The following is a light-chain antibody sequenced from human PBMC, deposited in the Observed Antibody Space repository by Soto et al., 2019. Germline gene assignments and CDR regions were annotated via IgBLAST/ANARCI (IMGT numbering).Light chain of an antibody. V-gene: IGKV1-39*01. CDR2: ATS. J-gene: IGKJ1*01. CDR1: QSISSY. Sequence: DIQMTQSPSSLSASVGDRVTITCRASQSISSYLNWYQQKPGKAPKLLIYATSSLQSGVPSRFSGNGSGTDFTLTISSLQPEDFATYYCQQSDSTGTWTFGQGTKVDIK. CDR3: QQSDSTGTWT.